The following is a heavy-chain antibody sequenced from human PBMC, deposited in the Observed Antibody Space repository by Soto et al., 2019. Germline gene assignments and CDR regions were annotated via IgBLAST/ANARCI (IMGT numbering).Heavy chain of an antibody. Sequence: QVQLVQSGAEVKKPGASVKLSCKASGYRFTSYHMHWVRQAPGQGLEWMGIINPSGGSSKYAQKFLDRVTMTRDTSTSTVYMDLSSLKSEDTAVYYCARSHDSSGYYFFDYWGQGTLVTVSS. CDR3: ARSHDSSGYYFFDY. V-gene: IGHV1-46*01. J-gene: IGHJ4*02. CDR2: INPSGGSS. D-gene: IGHD3-22*01. CDR1: GYRFTSYH.